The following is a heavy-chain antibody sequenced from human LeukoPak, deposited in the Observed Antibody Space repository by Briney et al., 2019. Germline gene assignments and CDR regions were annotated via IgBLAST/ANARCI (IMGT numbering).Heavy chain of an antibody. CDR1: GYTFTGYY. CDR3: TREDY. V-gene: IGHV1-2*02. Sequence: ASVKVSCEASGYTFTGYYMHWVRQAPGQGLEWMGWINPNSGDTNYAQKFQGRVTMTRDTSISTAYMELTRLRSDDTAVYYCTREDYWGQGTLVTVSS. J-gene: IGHJ4*02. CDR2: INPNSGDT.